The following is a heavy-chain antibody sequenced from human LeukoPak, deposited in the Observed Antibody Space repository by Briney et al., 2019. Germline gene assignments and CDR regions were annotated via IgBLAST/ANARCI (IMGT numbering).Heavy chain of an antibody. V-gene: IGHV4-30-2*01. D-gene: IGHD5-12*01. J-gene: IGHJ4*02. CDR1: GGSISSGGYY. CDR3: ARGYSGYDPTYFDY. Sequence: PSETLSLTCTVSGGSISSGGYYWSWIRQPPGKGLEWIGYIYHSGSTYYNPSLKSRVTISVDTSKSRFSLKLSSVTAADTAVYYCARGYSGYDPTYFDYWGQGTLVTVSS. CDR2: IYHSGST.